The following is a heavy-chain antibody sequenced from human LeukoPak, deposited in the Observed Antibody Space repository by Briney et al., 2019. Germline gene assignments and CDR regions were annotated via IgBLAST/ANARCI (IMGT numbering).Heavy chain of an antibody. CDR3: ARVFCSGGDCYGNMGYFQH. CDR2: IYYSGST. J-gene: IGHJ1*01. V-gene: IGHV4-30-4*01. CDR1: GGSISSGDYY. Sequence: PSETLSLTCTVSGGSISSGDYYWSWIRQPPGKGLEWIGYIYYSGSTYYNPSLKSRVTISVDTSKNQFSLKLSSVTAADTAVYYCARVFCSGGDCYGNMGYFQHWGQGTLVTVSS. D-gene: IGHD2-21*02.